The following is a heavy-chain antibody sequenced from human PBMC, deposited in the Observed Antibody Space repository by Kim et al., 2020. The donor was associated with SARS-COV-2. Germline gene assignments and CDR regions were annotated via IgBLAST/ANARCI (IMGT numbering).Heavy chain of an antibody. Sequence: TFSNPSLKRRVTISIDTSKNQFSLRLTSVTAADTAVYYCARDDVGGSAFESWGQGTMATVSS. CDR2: T. V-gene: IGHV4-39*07. J-gene: IGHJ3*02. D-gene: IGHD3-16*01. CDR3: ARDDVGGSAFES.